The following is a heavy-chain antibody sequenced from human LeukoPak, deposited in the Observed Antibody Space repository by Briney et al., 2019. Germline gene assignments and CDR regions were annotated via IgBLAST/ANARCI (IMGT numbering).Heavy chain of an antibody. D-gene: IGHD2-15*01. Sequence: SETLSLTCTVSGGSISSGSYYWSWIRQPPGKGLEWIGYIYYSGSTNYNPSLKSRVTISVDTSKNQFSLKLSSVTAADTAVYYCARGTYCSGGSCLVYWGQGTLVTVSS. CDR3: ARGTYCSGGSCLVY. V-gene: IGHV4-61*01. CDR1: GGSISSGSYY. CDR2: IYYSGST. J-gene: IGHJ4*02.